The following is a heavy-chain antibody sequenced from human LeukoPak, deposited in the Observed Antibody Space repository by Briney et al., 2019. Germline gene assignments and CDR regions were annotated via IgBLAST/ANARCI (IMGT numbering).Heavy chain of an antibody. D-gene: IGHD3-3*01. CDR2: IYYSGST. V-gene: IGHV4-59*11. CDR1: GGSISSHY. CDR3: ARATYYDFWSGYGFDI. J-gene: IGHJ3*02. Sequence: SETLSLTCIVSGGSISSHYWGWIRQPPGKGLEWIGYIYYSGSTNYKPSLKSRVTISADTSKNQFSLKLSSVTAADTAVYYCARATYYDFWSGYGFDIWGQGTMVTVSS.